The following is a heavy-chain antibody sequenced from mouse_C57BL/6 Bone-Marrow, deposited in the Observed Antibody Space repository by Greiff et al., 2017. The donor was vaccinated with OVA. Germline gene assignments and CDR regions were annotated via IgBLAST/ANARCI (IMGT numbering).Heavy chain of an antibody. D-gene: IGHD2-2*01. CDR3: ARSMVTTGYSFDS. J-gene: IGHJ2*01. CDR1: GYTFTSYW. CDR2: IYPGSGST. Sequence: QVQLQQPGAELVKPGASVKMSCKASGYTFTSYWITWVKQRPGQGLEWIGDIYPGSGSTNYNEKFKSKATLTVDTSSSTAYMQLSSLTSEDSAVYYCARSMVTTGYSFDSWGQGTPLTVSS. V-gene: IGHV1-55*01.